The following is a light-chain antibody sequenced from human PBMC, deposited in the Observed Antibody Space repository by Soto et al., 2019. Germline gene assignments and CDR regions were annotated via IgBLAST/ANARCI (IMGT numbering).Light chain of an antibody. CDR1: QSVYSS. CDR2: GAS. J-gene: IGKJ1*01. CDR3: QQYGSSLTWT. Sequence: VLTQSPVTLSLSPGERATLSCRASQSVYSSLAWYQQKPGQAPRLLIYGASTRATGIPARFSGSGSGTEFTLTISRLQSEDFAVYYCQQYGSSLTWTFGQGTKVDIK. V-gene: IGKV3-20*01.